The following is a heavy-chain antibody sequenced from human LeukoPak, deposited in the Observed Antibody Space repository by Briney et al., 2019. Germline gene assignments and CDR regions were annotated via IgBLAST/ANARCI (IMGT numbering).Heavy chain of an antibody. CDR2: IHYTGNT. CDR1: GGSVGSSAFY. Sequence: PSETLSLTCTVSGGSVGSSAFYRGWIRQPPGKGVEWIGSIHYTGNTYYNSSLRNRVTISVDSSRNQFSLRLTSVTAADTAVYYCARHSSRLRHFDSWGQGTLVTVSS. CDR3: ARHSSRLRHFDS. J-gene: IGHJ4*02. D-gene: IGHD2-15*01. V-gene: IGHV4-39*01.